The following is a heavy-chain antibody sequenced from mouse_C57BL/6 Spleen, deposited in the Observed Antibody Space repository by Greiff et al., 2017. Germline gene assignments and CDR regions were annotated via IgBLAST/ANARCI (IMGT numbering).Heavy chain of an antibody. CDR1: GFTFTDYY. J-gene: IGHJ2*01. Sequence: EVQGVESGGGLVQPGGSLSLSCAASGFTFTDYYMSWVRQPPGKALEWLGFIRNKANGYTTEYSASVKGRFTISRDNSQSILYLQMNALRAEDSATYYCVKRGYDYDDVDYWGQGTTLTVSS. CDR3: VKRGYDYDDVDY. CDR2: IRNKANGYTT. D-gene: IGHD2-4*01. V-gene: IGHV7-3*01.